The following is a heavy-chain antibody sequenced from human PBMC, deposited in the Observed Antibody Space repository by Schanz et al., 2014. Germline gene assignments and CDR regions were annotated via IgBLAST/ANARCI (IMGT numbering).Heavy chain of an antibody. CDR3: AKDAPYPFDL. CDR2: INWSDGGST. J-gene: IGHJ2*01. Sequence: EVQLVASGGGLVQPGGSLRLSCAASGFAVDNYYMSCVRQAPGRGLEWVSRINWSDGGSTGYADSVRGRFTISRDNAKNSLYLEMNSLRVEDTAVYYCAKDAPYPFDLWGRGTLITVSS. V-gene: IGHV3-20*04. CDR1: GFAVDNYY.